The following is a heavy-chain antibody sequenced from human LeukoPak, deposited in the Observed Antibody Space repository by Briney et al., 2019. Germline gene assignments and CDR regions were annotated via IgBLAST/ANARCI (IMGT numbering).Heavy chain of an antibody. V-gene: IGHV3-7*01. CDR1: GFNFTNSY. D-gene: IGHD2-8*01. CDR3: RVSSPFDI. CDR2: IKQDGSAN. J-gene: IGHJ3*02. Sequence: GGSRRLSCVTSGFNFTNSYMSWVRQAPGKGLEWMANIKQDGSANYYVDSVEGRFTIARDNANNSLYPQMHSLRVEETALCYCRVSSPFDIWGQGTLVTVSS.